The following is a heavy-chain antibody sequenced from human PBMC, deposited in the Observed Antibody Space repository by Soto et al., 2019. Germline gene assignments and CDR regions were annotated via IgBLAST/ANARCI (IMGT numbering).Heavy chain of an antibody. Sequence: SLRLSCAASGFTFSSYWMHWVRQAPGKGLVWVSRINSDGSSTSYADSVKGRFTISRDNAKNTLYLQMNSLRAEDTAVYYCARALYCSGGSCYSGLYYYYYGMDVWGQGITVTVSS. CDR2: INSDGSST. V-gene: IGHV3-74*01. CDR3: ARALYCSGGSCYSGLYYYYYGMDV. J-gene: IGHJ6*02. D-gene: IGHD2-15*01. CDR1: GFTFSSYW.